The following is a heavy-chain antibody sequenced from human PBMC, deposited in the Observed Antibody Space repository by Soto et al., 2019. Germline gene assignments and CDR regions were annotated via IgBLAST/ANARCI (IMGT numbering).Heavy chain of an antibody. CDR2: INSRSSFT. D-gene: IGHD3-22*01. CDR3: ARGARYFETSGFYPTDF. CDR1: GFTFSDYY. J-gene: IGHJ4*02. V-gene: IGHV3-11*06. Sequence: PGGSLRLSCAVSGFTFSDYYMTWIRQTPGKGLEWVSYINSRSSFTNYADSVKGRFTISRDNTKNSLYLQMNSLRAEDTALYYCARGARYFETSGFYPTDFWGQGTLVTVSS.